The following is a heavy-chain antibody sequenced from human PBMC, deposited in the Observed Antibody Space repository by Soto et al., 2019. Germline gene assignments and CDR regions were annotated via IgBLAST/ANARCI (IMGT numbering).Heavy chain of an antibody. D-gene: IGHD3-10*01. CDR2: ISSSSSTI. V-gene: IGHV3-48*01. CDR1: GFTFSSYS. J-gene: IGHJ4*02. Sequence: PGGSLRLSCAASGFTFSSYSMNWVRQAPGKGLEWVSYISSSSSTIYYADSVKGRFTISRDNAKNSLYLQMNSLRAEDTAVYYCARDLNLGSFYCCGQGTLVTVSS. CDR3: ARDLNLGSFYC.